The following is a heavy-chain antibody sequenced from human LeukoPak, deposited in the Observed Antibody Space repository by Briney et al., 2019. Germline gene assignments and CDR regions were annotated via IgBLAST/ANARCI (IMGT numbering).Heavy chain of an antibody. CDR3: ARSGVLRYFDWLSSAFVDY. D-gene: IGHD3-9*01. CDR1: GYTLTSYG. CDR2: ISAYNGNT. J-gene: IGHJ4*02. V-gene: IGHV1-18*01. Sequence: ASVKVSCKASGYTLTSYGISWVRQAPGQGLEWMGWISAYNGNTNYAQKLQGRVTMTTDTSTSTAYMELRSLRSDDTAVYYCARSGVLRYFDWLSSAFVDYWGQGTLVTVSS.